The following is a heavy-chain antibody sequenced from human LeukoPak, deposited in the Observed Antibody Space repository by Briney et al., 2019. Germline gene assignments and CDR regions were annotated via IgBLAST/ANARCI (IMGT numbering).Heavy chain of an antibody. J-gene: IGHJ6*02. D-gene: IGHD3-22*01. CDR3: ARDMVIRRYYYYGMDV. CDR1: GFTFSSDG. Sequence: GGSLRLSCAASGFTFSSDGMHWVRQAPGKGLEWVAVIWYDASNKYYADSVKGRFTISRDNSKNTLYLQMNSLRAEDTAVYYCARDMVIRRYYYYGMDVWGQGTTVTVSS. CDR2: IWYDASNK. V-gene: IGHV3-33*01.